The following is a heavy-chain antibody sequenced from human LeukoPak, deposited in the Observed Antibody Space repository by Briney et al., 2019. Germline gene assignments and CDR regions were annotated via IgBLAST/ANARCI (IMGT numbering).Heavy chain of an antibody. CDR2: VSDSGDST. V-gene: IGHV3-23*01. D-gene: IGHD5-24*01. CDR1: GFTFNSYA. CDR3: AKRSYNHHFDY. Sequence: GGSLRLSCAASGFTFNSYAMSWVRQAPGKGLKWVSTVSDSGDSTHYADSVKGRFTISRDNSKKTLYLQMNSLRVEDTGIYYCAKRSYNHHFDYWGQGTLVTVSS. J-gene: IGHJ4*02.